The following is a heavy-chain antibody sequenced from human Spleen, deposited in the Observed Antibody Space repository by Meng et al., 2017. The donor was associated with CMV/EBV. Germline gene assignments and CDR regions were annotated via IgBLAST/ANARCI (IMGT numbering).Heavy chain of an antibody. CDR3: AKGAARYCSSTSCYTDY. CDR2: TSYDGSNK. J-gene: IGHJ4*02. V-gene: IGHV3-30*19. D-gene: IGHD2-2*02. Sequence: GESLKISCAASGFTFSSYGMHWVRQAPVKGLEWVAVTSYDGSNKHYADSVKGRFTISRDNSKNTLYLQMNSLRAEDTAVYYCAKGAARYCSSTSCYTDYWGQGTLVTVSS. CDR1: GFTFSSYG.